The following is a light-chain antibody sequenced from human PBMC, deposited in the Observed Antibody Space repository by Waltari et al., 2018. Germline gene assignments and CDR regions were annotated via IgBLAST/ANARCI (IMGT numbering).Light chain of an antibody. V-gene: IGKV4-1*01. CDR1: ESVLYSSNNKNY. CDR3: QQYYTTPPT. Sequence: DIVMTLFPDSLAVSLGARATINCKFSESVLYSSNNKNYLAGYQQKPGQPPRLFIYWASTRESGVPDRFSGSGSGTDFTLTISSLQAEDVAVYYCQQYYTTPPTFGQGTRLEIK. CDR2: WAS. J-gene: IGKJ5*01.